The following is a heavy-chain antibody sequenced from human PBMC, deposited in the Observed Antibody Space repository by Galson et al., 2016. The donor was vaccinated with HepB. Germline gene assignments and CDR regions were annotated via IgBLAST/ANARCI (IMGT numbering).Heavy chain of an antibody. CDR3: ARHRNVLRFSQPFDP. D-gene: IGHD3-3*01. CDR1: GYTFTNYW. J-gene: IGHJ5*02. V-gene: IGHV5-51*01. Sequence: QSGAEVKKPGESLKISCKTAGYTFTNYWIGWVRQKAGKGLEWMGIIYPGDSDIKYNPSFRGQVSISADKSTTTVYLQWNSLKASDCAVYYCARHRNVLRFSQPFDPWGQVTLVTVSS. CDR2: IYPGDSDI.